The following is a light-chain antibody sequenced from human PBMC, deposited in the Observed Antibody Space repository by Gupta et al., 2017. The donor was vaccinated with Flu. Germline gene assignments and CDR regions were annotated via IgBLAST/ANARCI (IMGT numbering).Light chain of an antibody. Sequence: SSVVTQPPSVSVAPGQTATITCGGNDVGSRSVHWYHQKPGQAPVVVVHDDGDRPSGIPERFSGSNSGNTATLTITRVEDGDEGDYYCQVGVSSHEVVFGGGTKLTVL. V-gene: IGLV3-21*02. CDR1: DVGSRS. CDR2: DDG. J-gene: IGLJ2*01. CDR3: QVGVSSHEVV.